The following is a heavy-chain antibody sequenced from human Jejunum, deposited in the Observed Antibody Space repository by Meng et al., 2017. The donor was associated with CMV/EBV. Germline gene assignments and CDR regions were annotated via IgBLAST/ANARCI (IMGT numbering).Heavy chain of an antibody. J-gene: IGHJ4*02. Sequence: LVDAGGGLIQPGGSRRLSCSASGFTVSSNYMSWVRQAPGKGLEWVAVVSNDGNTKYYADSVRGRFTISRDNSKNTVCLQMNSLRADDTAVYYCAREIVAAINPLDYWGQGTLVTVSS. CDR1: GFTVSSNY. D-gene: IGHD5-12*01. CDR2: VSNDGNTK. V-gene: IGHV3-30*03. CDR3: AREIVAAINPLDY.